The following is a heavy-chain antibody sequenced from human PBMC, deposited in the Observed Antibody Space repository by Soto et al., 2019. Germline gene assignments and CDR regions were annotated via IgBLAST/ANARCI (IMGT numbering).Heavy chain of an antibody. Sequence: QVQLQESGPGLVKPSETLSLTCTVSGASITQYYWNWIRQSPGKGLEWIVSVSSTGSTVFNPSLTSLDTVSLDTSKNQFSLTLNSVTAADTAVYYCARGGGSPYHNHEFDFWGQGTLVTVSS. CDR3: ARGGGSPYHNHEFDF. J-gene: IGHJ4*02. D-gene: IGHD6-13*01. CDR1: GASITQYY. V-gene: IGHV4-59*01. CDR2: VSSTGST.